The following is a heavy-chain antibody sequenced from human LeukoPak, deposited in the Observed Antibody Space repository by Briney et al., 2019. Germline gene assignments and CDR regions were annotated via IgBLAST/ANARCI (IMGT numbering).Heavy chain of an antibody. CDR3: ARHLLSYYDSSGYYPLGYFDY. Sequence: AGESLKISCKGSGYSFTSYWIGWVRQMPGKGLEWMGIIYPGDSDTRYSPSFQGQVTISADKSISTAYLQWSSLKASDTAMYYCARHLLSYYDSSGYYPLGYFDYWGREPWSPSPQ. J-gene: IGHJ4*02. V-gene: IGHV5-51*01. D-gene: IGHD3-22*01. CDR1: GYSFTSYW. CDR2: IYPGDSDT.